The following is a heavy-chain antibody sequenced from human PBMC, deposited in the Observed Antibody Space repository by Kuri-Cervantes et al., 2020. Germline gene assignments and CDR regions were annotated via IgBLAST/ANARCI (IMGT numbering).Heavy chain of an antibody. CDR3: ARRLSYSGHEIDY. J-gene: IGHJ4*02. V-gene: IGHV4-39*07. Sequence: SETLSLTCTVSGGSISSSSYYWGWIRQPPGKGLEWIGSIYYSGSTYYKPSHKTRVTISVDASKSQFSLKLSSVTAADTAVYYCARRLSYSGHEIDYWGQGTLVTVSS. CDR2: IYYSGST. D-gene: IGHD2-15*01. CDR1: GGSISSSSYY.